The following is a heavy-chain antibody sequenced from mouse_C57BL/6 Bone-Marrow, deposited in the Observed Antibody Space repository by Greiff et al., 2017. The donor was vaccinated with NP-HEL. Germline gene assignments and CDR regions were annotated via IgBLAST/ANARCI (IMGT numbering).Heavy chain of an antibody. V-gene: IGHV5-6*01. D-gene: IGHD2-2*01. CDR3: ARWFLAY. CDR2: ISSGGSYT. J-gene: IGHJ3*01. Sequence: EVQLVESGGDLVKPGASLKLSCAASGFTFSSYGMSWVRQTPDKRLEWVATISSGGSYTYYPDSVKGRFTISRDNAKNTLYLQMSSLKSEDTAEYYCARWFLAYWGQGTLVTVSA. CDR1: GFTFSSYG.